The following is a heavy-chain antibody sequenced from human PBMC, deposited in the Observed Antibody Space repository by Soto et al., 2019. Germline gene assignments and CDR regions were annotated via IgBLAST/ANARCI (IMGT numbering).Heavy chain of an antibody. CDR2: IIPIFGTA. J-gene: IGHJ4*02. V-gene: IGHV1-69*13. CDR3: ARTPITMVAWFDY. D-gene: IGHD3-10*01. Sequence: ASVKVSCKASGGTFSSYAISWVRQAPGQGPEWMGGIIPIFGTANYAQKFQGRVTITADESTSTAYMELSNLRSEDTAVYYCARTPITMVAWFDYWGQGTLVTVSS. CDR1: GGTFSSYA.